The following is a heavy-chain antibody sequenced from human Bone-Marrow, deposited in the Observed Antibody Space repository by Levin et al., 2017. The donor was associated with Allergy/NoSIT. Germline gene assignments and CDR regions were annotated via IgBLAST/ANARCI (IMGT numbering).Heavy chain of an antibody. V-gene: IGHV3-30*18. Sequence: GGSLRLSCAAPGVSFRIYNMHWVRQAPGKGLEWVAVISYDEKKEYYIDSVKGRFTISRDTAKNILYLQMNSLSVQDTAVYYCAKERATGGNFDYWGQGTLVTVSS. CDR3: AKERATGGNFDY. D-gene: IGHD5-24*01. CDR2: ISYDEKKE. J-gene: IGHJ4*02. CDR1: GVSFRIYN.